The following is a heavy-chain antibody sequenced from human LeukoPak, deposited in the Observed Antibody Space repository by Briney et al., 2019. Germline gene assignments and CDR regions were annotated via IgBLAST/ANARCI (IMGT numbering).Heavy chain of an antibody. V-gene: IGHV4-39*01. Sequence: TSETLSLTCTVSGGTIGSINYYWAWIRQPPGKGLEWIGTIYYSGSTYYNPSRKSRVTLSTGTSETQFSLKLTSVTAADTAVYYCARQQRYYYGSGPQLLSWFDPWGQGTLVTVSS. D-gene: IGHD3-10*01. J-gene: IGHJ5*02. CDR3: ARQQRYYYGSGPQLLSWFDP. CDR2: IYYSGST. CDR1: GGTIGSINYY.